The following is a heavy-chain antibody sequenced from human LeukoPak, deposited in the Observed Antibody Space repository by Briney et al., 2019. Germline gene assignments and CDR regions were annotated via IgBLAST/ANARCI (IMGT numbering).Heavy chain of an antibody. V-gene: IGHV3-73*01. CDR2: IRSKAYNYAT. CDR1: GFTFSGSA. D-gene: IGHD3-3*01. Sequence: GGSLKLSCAASGFTFSGSAMHWVRQASGKGLEWVGRIRSKAYNYATAYAASVKGRFTISRDSARNTLYLQMNSLRAEDTAVYYCARDLGFWSGSAVLWGRGTLVTVSS. J-gene: IGHJ2*01. CDR3: ARDLGFWSGSAVL.